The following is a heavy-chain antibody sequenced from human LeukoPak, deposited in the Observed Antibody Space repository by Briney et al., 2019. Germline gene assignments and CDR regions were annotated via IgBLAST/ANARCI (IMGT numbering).Heavy chain of an antibody. CDR1: GYSFTSYW. D-gene: IGHD2-2*01. V-gene: IGHV5-51*01. CDR2: IYPGDSDT. Sequence: GESLKISCKGSGYSFTSYWIGWVRQMPGKGLEWMGIIYPGDSDTRYSPSFQGQVTISADKSISTAYLQWSSLKASDTAMYYCARSRLYQRGPDAFDIWGQGTMVTVSS. CDR3: ARSRLYQRGPDAFDI. J-gene: IGHJ3*02.